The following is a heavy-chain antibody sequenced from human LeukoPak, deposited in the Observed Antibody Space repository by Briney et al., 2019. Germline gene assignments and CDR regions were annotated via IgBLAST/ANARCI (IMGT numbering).Heavy chain of an antibody. CDR3: ARRRGYTSSWYDY. J-gene: IGHJ4*02. V-gene: IGHV5-51*01. D-gene: IGHD6-13*01. CDR1: GYTFTNYW. Sequence: GEPLKISCKGSGYTFTNYWIGWVRQMPGKGLEWMGIIYPGDSDTRYSPSFQGQVTISADKSISTAYLQWSSLKASDTAIYYCARRRGYTSSWYDYWGQGTLVTVSS. CDR2: IYPGDSDT.